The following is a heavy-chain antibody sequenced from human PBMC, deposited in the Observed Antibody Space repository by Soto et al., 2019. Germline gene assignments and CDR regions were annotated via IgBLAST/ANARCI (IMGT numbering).Heavy chain of an antibody. V-gene: IGHV3-23*01. CDR1: GFTFSSYA. CDR3: AKHYIAVAGSQGYYFDY. J-gene: IGHJ4*02. CDR2: ISGSGGST. Sequence: PGGSLRLSCAASGFTFSSYAMSWVRQAPGKGLEWVSAISGSGGSTYYADSVKGRFTISRDNSRNTLYLQMNSLRAEDTAVYYCAKHYIAVAGSQGYYFDYWGQGTLVTVSS. D-gene: IGHD6-19*01.